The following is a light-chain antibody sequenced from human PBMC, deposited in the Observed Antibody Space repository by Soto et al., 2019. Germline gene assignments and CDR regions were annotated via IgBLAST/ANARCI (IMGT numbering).Light chain of an antibody. J-gene: IGKJ2*01. CDR2: GAS. Sequence: EIVMTQSPATLSVSPGERATLTCRASQSVGTNLVWYQHKPGQAPRPLIYGASIRATGIPARFSASGSGTEITLTISSLQSEDSAVYFCQQYYYWPPYTFGQGTKVEIK. CDR3: QQYYYWPPYT. CDR1: QSVGTN. V-gene: IGKV3-15*01.